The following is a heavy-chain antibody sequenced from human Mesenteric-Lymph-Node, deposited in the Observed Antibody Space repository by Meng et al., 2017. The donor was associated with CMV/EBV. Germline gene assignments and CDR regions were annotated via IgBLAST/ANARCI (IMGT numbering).Heavy chain of an antibody. D-gene: IGHD3-16*01. CDR2: ITISSSNI. Sequence: GESLKISCAASEFSLGGYSMNWVRQAPGKGLEWVSAITISSSNIYYADSVRGRFTVSRDNARNSLYLQMNSLRAEDTAAYYCAGERGGDFTILDYWGQGTLVTVSS. CDR1: EFSLGGYS. J-gene: IGHJ4*02. CDR3: AGERGGDFTILDY. V-gene: IGHV3-21*01.